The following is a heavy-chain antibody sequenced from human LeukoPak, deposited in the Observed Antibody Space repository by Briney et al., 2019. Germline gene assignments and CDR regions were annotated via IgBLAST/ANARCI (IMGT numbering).Heavy chain of an antibody. J-gene: IGHJ4*02. CDR2: TYYRSMWVT. CDR1: GDSVSSNRAA. CDR3: ARSRGAIVDY. V-gene: IGHV6-1*01. Sequence: SQTLSLTCAISGDSVSSNRAAWNWIRQSPSRGLEWLGRTYYRSMWVTDYATSVKSRISINSDISANQFSLQLNSVTPEDTAVYYCARSRGAIVDYWGQGTLVTASS.